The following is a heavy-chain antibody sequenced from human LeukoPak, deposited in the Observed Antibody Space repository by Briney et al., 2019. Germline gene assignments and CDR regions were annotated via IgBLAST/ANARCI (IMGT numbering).Heavy chain of an antibody. CDR3: AKDRPFMVRGVYDY. CDR1: GFTFSSYS. V-gene: IGHV3-48*01. Sequence: PGGSLRLSCAASGFTFSSYSMNWVRQAPGKGLEWVSYISSSSSTIYYADSVKGRFTISRDNSKNTLYLQMNSLRAEDTAVYYCAKDRPFMVRGVYDYWGQGTLVTVSS. J-gene: IGHJ4*02. D-gene: IGHD3-10*01. CDR2: ISSSSSTI.